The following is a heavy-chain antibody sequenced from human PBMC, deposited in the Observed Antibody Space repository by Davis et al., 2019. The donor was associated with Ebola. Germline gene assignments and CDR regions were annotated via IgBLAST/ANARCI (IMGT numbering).Heavy chain of an antibody. CDR3: ARWYSSSYGYYYYGMDV. D-gene: IGHD6-6*01. Sequence: GESLKISCAASGFTFSSYWMSWVRQAPGKGLEWVANIKQDGSEKYYVDSVKGRFTISRDNAKNSLYLQMNSLRAEDTAVYYCARWYSSSYGYYYYGMDVWGQGTTVTVSS. CDR1: GFTFSSYW. V-gene: IGHV3-7*01. J-gene: IGHJ6*02. CDR2: IKQDGSEK.